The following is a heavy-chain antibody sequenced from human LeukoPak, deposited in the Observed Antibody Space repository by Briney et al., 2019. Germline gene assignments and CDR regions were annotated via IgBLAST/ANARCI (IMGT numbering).Heavy chain of an antibody. CDR2: IGGSGGST. J-gene: IGHJ3*02. CDR3: AKDYSSVAGPPDAFDI. V-gene: IGHV3-23*01. D-gene: IGHD6-19*01. CDR1: GFTFSSYA. Sequence: PGGSLRLSCAASGFTFSSYALSWARQAPGKGLEWVSAIGGSGGSTYYADSVKGRFTISRDNSKNTLYLQMNSLRAEDTALYYCAKDYSSVAGPPDAFDIWGQGTMVTVSS.